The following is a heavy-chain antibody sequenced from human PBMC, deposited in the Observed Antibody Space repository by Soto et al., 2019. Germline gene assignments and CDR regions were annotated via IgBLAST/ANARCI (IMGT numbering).Heavy chain of an antibody. CDR1: GYSISSGYY. CDR3: ERAYGSGSYDWFDP. Sequence: SETLSLTCAVSGYSISSGYYWGWIRQPPGKGLEWIGSIHHSGSTYYNPSLKSRVTISVDTSKNQFSLKLSSVTAAETAVYYWERAYGSGSYDWFDPWGQGTLVTVSS. V-gene: IGHV4-38-2*01. J-gene: IGHJ5*02. D-gene: IGHD3-10*01. CDR2: IHHSGST.